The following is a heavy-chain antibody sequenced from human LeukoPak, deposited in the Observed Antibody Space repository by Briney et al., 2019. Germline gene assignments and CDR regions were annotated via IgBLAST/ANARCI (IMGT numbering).Heavy chain of an antibody. D-gene: IGHD6-19*01. CDR2: IWNDGRNK. J-gene: IGHJ4*02. CDR3: AKTTAGYSSGRYPGWPVDY. Sequence: QSGGSLRLSCAASGFTFSNYWMTWVRQAPGKGLEWVALIWNDGRNKYYADSVKGRFTISRDNSENTVYLQMNSLRADDTAVYYCAKTTAGYSSGRYPGWPVDYWGQGTLVTVSS. CDR1: GFTFSNYW. V-gene: IGHV3-33*06.